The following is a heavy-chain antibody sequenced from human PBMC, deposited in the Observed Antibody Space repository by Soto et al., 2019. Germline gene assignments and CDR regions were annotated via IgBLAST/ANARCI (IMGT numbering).Heavy chain of an antibody. CDR1: GFTFSSYG. V-gene: IGHV3-33*01. CDR2: IWYDGSNK. D-gene: IGHD4-17*01. CDR3: ARGPRMTTVTTFYY. Sequence: QVQLVESGGGVVQPGRSLRLSCAASGFTFSSYGMHWVRQAPGKGLEWVAVIWYDGSNKYYADSVKGRFTISRDNSKNTLYLQMNSLRAEDTDVYYCARGPRMTTVTTFYYWGQGTLVTVSS. J-gene: IGHJ4*02.